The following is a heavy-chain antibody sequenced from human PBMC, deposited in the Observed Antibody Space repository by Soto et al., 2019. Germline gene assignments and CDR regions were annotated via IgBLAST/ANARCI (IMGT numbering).Heavy chain of an antibody. V-gene: IGHV4-4*07. CDR3: ARDQGVAAAGITWFDP. Sequence: PSETLSVTCTVSGASMNSYHWSWIRQPAGKGLEWIGHIHSSGSTNYNPSLKSRVTMSVDTSKNQFSLRLMSLTAADTAVYYCARDQGVAAAGITWFDPCGQRSLVTVSS. CDR2: IHSSGST. D-gene: IGHD6-13*01. J-gene: IGHJ5*02. CDR1: GASMNSYH.